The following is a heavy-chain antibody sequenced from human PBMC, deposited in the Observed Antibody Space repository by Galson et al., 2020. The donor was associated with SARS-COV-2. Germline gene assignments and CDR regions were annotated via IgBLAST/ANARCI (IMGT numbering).Heavy chain of an antibody. J-gene: IGHJ4*02. CDR1: GYTFTSYY. CDR2: INPSGGST. V-gene: IGHV1-46*01. D-gene: IGHD3-3*01. Sequence: ASVKVSCKASGYTFTSYYMHWVRQAPGQGLEWMGIINPSGGSTSYAQKFQGRVTMTRDTSTSTVYMELSSLRSEDTAVYYCARAGGGYYDFWSGSQGPYYFDYWGQGTLVTVSS. CDR3: ARAGGGYYDFWSGSQGPYYFDY.